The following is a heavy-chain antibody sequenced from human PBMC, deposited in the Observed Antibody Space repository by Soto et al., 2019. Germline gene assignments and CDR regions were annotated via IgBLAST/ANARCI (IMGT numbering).Heavy chain of an antibody. Sequence: SETLSLTCTVSGGSSSSYYWSWIRQPPGKGLEWIGYIYYSGSTNYNPSLKSRVTISVDTSKNQFSLKLSSVTAADTAVYYCARDFSYDFWSGYLGAGWFDPWGQGTLVTVSS. CDR2: IYYSGST. D-gene: IGHD3-3*01. CDR3: ARDFSYDFWSGYLGAGWFDP. CDR1: GGSSSSYY. J-gene: IGHJ5*02. V-gene: IGHV4-59*01.